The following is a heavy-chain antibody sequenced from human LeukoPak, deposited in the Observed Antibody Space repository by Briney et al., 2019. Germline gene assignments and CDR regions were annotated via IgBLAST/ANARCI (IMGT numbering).Heavy chain of an antibody. V-gene: IGHV3-7*03. CDR1: GFTFSSYW. D-gene: IGHD3-22*01. CDR2: IKQDGSKK. Sequence: GGSLRLSCAASGFTFSSYWMSWVRQAPGKGLEWVANIKQDGSKKNYVDSVKGRFTISRDNAKNSLSLQMNSLRAEDTAVCYCATPLDYYDSSGYHQGGDWGQGTLVTVSS. CDR3: ATPLDYYDSSGYHQGGD. J-gene: IGHJ4*02.